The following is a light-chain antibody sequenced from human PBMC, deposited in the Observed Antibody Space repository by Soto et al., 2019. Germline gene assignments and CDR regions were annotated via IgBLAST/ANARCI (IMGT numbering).Light chain of an antibody. J-gene: IGKJ5*01. CDR2: AAS. V-gene: IGKV1-39*01. CDR3: QQSYSFPIT. CDR1: QSISSS. Sequence: MQITHSPSSLSASVKYRKTITSRASQSISSSLNWYQQKPGKAPNLLIYAASSLQSGVPSRFSGSGSGTDFTLTISSLQPVDFATYYCQQSYSFPITFGQGTRLEIK.